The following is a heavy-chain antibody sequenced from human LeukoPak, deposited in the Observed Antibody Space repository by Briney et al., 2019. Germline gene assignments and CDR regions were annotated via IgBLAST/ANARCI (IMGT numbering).Heavy chain of an antibody. D-gene: IGHD6-13*01. V-gene: IGHV4-61*01. Sequence: SETLSLTCTVSGGSVSSGSYYWSWIRQPPGKGLEWIGYIYYSGSTYYNPSLKSRVTISVDTSMNQFSLKLSSVTAADTAVYYCARALGAAAGTLDYWGQGTLVTVSS. CDR3: ARALGAAAGTLDY. J-gene: IGHJ4*02. CDR1: GGSVSSGSYY. CDR2: IYYSGST.